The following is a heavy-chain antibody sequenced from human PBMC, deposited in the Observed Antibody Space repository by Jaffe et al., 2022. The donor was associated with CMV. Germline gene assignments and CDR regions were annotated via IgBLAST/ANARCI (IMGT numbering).Heavy chain of an antibody. J-gene: IGHJ4*02. CDR2: INHSGST. D-gene: IGHD3-3*01. CDR1: GGSFSGYY. CDR3: ARMPLRFLWTSYYFDY. Sequence: QVQLQQWGAGLLKPSETLSLTCAVYGGSFSGYYWSWIRQPPGKGLEWIGEINHSGSTNYNPSLKSRVTISVDTSKNQFSLKLSSVTAADTAVYYCARMPLRFLWTSYYFDYWGQGTLVTVSS. V-gene: IGHV4-34*01.